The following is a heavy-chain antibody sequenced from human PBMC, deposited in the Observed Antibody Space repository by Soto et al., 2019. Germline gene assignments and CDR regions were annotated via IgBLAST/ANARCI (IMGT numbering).Heavy chain of an antibody. J-gene: IGHJ4*02. V-gene: IGHV3-23*01. Sequence: GGSLRLSCAASGFTFSSYAMSWVRQAPGKGLEWVSAISGSGGSTYYADSVKGRFTISRDNSKNTLYLQMNSLRAEDTAVYYCAKDHPRYCSGGSCYLGGNYWGQGTLVTVSS. CDR1: GFTFSSYA. CDR2: ISGSGGST. D-gene: IGHD2-15*01. CDR3: AKDHPRYCSGGSCYLGGNY.